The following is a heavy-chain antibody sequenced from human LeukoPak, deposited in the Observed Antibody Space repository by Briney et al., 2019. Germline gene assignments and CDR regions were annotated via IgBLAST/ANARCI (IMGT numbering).Heavy chain of an antibody. V-gene: IGHV3-30*18. CDR3: AKLGIAAADMGTFDY. Sequence: GRSLRLSCAASGFTFSNYGIHWVRQAPGKGLEWVAVISYDGSNKYYAESVKGRFTISRDNSKNTLYLQMNSLRAEDTAVYYCAKLGIAAADMGTFDYWGQGTLVTVSS. D-gene: IGHD6-13*01. J-gene: IGHJ4*02. CDR1: GFTFSNYG. CDR2: ISYDGSNK.